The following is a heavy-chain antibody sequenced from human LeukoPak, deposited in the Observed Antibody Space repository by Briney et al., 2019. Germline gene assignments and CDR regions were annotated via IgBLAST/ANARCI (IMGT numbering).Heavy chain of an antibody. CDR1: GGTFSSYA. CDR2: IIPILGIA. D-gene: IGHD4-11*01. CDR3: ARALAVTTVFDP. V-gene: IGHV1-69*04. Sequence: SVKVSCKASGGTFSSYAISWVRQAPGQGLEWMGRIIPILGIANYAQKFQGRVTITADKSTSTAYMELSSLRSEDTAVYYCARALAVTTVFDPWGQGTLVTVSS. J-gene: IGHJ5*02.